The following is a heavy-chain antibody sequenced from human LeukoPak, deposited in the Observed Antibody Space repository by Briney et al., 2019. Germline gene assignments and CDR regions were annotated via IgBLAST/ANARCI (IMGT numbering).Heavy chain of an antibody. CDR2: ISAYNGNT. Sequence: ASVKVSCKASGYTFTSYGISWVRQAPGQGLEWMGWISAYNGNTNYAQKLQGRVTMTRDTSTSTVYMELSSLRSEDTAVYYCARGYCSGGSCYSWFDPWGQGTLVTVSS. V-gene: IGHV1-18*01. J-gene: IGHJ5*02. CDR1: GYTFTSYG. D-gene: IGHD2-15*01. CDR3: ARGYCSGGSCYSWFDP.